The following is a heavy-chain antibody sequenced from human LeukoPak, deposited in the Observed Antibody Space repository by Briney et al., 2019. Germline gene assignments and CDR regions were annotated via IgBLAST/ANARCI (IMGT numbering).Heavy chain of an antibody. J-gene: IGHJ3*02. CDR1: GGSFSTYY. Sequence: KTSETLSLTCAVYGGSFSTYYWSWIRQPPGKGLEWIGEINHSGSTNNNPSLKSRVTISVDTSKNQFSLKLSSVTAADTAVYYCASTVTTYAFDIWGQGTMVTVSS. V-gene: IGHV4-34*01. D-gene: IGHD4-17*01. CDR3: ASTVTTYAFDI. CDR2: INHSGST.